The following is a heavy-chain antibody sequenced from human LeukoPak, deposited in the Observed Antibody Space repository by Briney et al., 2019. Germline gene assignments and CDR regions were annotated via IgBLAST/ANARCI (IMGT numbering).Heavy chain of an antibody. V-gene: IGHV1-8*01. D-gene: IGHD6-13*01. J-gene: IGHJ6*02. CDR2: MNPNSGNT. Sequence: ASVKVSCKASGYTFTSYDINWVRQATGQGLEWMGWMNPNSGNTGYAQKFQGRVTMTRNTSISTAYTELSSLRSEDTAVYYCARSGAAGHGMDVWGQGTTVTVSS. CDR3: ARSGAAGHGMDV. CDR1: GYTFTSYD.